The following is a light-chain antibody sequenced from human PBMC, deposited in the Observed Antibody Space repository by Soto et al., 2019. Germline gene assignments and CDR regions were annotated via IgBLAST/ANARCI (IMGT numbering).Light chain of an antibody. CDR2: DAS. J-gene: IGKJ5*01. V-gene: IGKV3-11*01. Sequence: ESVFTQAPATLSLSPGERATLSCRARQSVSSYLAWYQQKPGQAPRLLIYDASTRATGIPARFSGSGSGTDFTLTISSLEPEDYAVYYCQQRSNWPPRVTFGQGTRLENK. CDR3: QQRSNWPPRVT. CDR1: QSVSSY.